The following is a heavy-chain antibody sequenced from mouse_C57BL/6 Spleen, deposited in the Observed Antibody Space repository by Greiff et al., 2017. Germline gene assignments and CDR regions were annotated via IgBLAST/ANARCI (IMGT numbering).Heavy chain of an antibody. V-gene: IGHV1-82*01. CDR1: GYAFSSSW. CDR3: AGTTVVPLDY. CDR2: IYPGDGDT. Sequence: LQESGPELVKPGASVKISCKASGYAFSSSWMNWVKQRPGKGLEWIGRIYPGDGDTNYNGKFKGKATLTADKSSSTAYMQLSSLTSEDSAVYFCAGTTVVPLDYWGQGTTLTVSS. D-gene: IGHD1-1*01. J-gene: IGHJ2*01.